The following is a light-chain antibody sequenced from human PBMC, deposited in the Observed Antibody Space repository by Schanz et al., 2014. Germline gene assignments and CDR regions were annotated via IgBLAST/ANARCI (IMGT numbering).Light chain of an antibody. J-gene: IGKJ3*01. CDR1: QSVSSSF. CDR2: GAS. V-gene: IGKV3-20*01. CDR3: QQYTSSFT. Sequence: EIVLTQSPGTLSLSPGERATLSCRASQSVSSSFVAWYQQKPGQAPRVLIYGASTRATGIPDRFSGSGSGTDFTLTISRLEPEDFAVYYCQQYTSSFTFGPGTKVEIK.